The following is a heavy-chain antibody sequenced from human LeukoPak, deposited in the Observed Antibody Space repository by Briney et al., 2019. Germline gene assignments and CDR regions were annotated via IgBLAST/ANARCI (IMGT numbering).Heavy chain of an antibody. J-gene: IGHJ4*02. CDR3: AKETGRWELE. D-gene: IGHD1-26*01. Sequence: HPGRSLRLSCAASGFTFSSYGMHWVRQAPGKGLEWVAVISYDGSNKYYADSVKGRFTISRDNSKNTLYLQMNSLRAEDTAVYYCAKETGRWELEWGQGTLVTVSS. V-gene: IGHV3-30*18. CDR1: GFTFSSYG. CDR2: ISYDGSNK.